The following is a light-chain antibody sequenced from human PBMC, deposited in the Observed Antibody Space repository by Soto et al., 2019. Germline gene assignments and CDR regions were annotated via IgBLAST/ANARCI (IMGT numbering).Light chain of an antibody. CDR2: GAS. Sequence: EIVMTQSPGTLSVSPGERATLSCRASESVDRYLAWYQQNPGQAPRLLIYGASTRATGVPARFSCSGSGTEFTLTISSLQSEDFAVYFCQQCSEWPLITFVQGTRLEAK. CDR3: QQCSEWPLIT. V-gene: IGKV3-15*01. J-gene: IGKJ5*01. CDR1: ESVDRY.